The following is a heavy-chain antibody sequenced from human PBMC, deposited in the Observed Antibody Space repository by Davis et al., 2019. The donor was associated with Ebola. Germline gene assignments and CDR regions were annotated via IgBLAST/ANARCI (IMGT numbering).Heavy chain of an antibody. CDR2: IRYDGKNE. CDR1: GFTFSSYG. V-gene: IGHV3-30*02. CDR3: ATTPQYSSGQNKPFDY. D-gene: IGHD6-19*01. J-gene: IGHJ4*02. Sequence: GESLKISCAASGFTFSSYGMHWVRQAPGKGLEWVAFIRYDGKNEYYADSVKGRFTISRDNSKNTLYLQMNSLRAEDTAVYYCATTPQYSSGQNKPFDYWGQGTLVTVSS.